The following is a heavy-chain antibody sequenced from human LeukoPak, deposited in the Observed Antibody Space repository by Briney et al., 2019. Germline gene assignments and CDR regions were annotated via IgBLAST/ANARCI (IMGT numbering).Heavy chain of an antibody. CDR3: AREGRKSSSLYDY. J-gene: IGHJ4*02. CDR1: GYTFTSYD. D-gene: IGHD6-13*01. V-gene: IGHV1-46*01. Sequence: GGSVRVSCKASGYTFTSYDMHWVRQAPGQGLEWMGIIKPSGGSTNYAQKFQGRVTMTRDTSTSTVYMELSSLRSEDTAVYYCAREGRKSSSLYDYWGQGTLVTVSS. CDR2: IKPSGGST.